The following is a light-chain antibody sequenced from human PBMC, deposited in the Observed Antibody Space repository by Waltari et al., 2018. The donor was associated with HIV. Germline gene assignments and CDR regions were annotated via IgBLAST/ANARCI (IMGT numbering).Light chain of an antibody. CDR3: SSFAGNDFFV. V-gene: IGLV2-8*01. CDR2: EVS. J-gene: IGLJ2*01. Sequence: QSALTQPLSAPGSPGANVTLSRIPTCNDIGLYNYVSCFQQHPGKLPKLVMFEVSQRPAGVPYRFSGSKSGYTASLTVSGRQPDDEADYFCSSFAGNDFFVVGGGTRLTVL. CDR1: CNDIGLYNY.